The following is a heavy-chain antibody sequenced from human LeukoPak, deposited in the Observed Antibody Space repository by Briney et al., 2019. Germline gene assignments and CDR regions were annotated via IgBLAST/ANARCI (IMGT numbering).Heavy chain of an antibody. D-gene: IGHD6-19*01. J-gene: IGHJ4*02. Sequence: GGSLRLSCAASGFTFSSYAMHWVRQAPGKGLEWVAVISYDGSNKYYADSVKGRFTISRDNSKNTLYLQMNSLRAEDTAVYYCARDGTGSGWSLDYWGQGTLVTVSS. V-gene: IGHV3-30-3*01. CDR3: ARDGTGSGWSLDY. CDR1: GFTFSSYA. CDR2: ISYDGSNK.